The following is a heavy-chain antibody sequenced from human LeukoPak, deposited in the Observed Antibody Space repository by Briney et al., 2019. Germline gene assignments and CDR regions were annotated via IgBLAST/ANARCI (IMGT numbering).Heavy chain of an antibody. CDR2: IYHTGKT. V-gene: IGHV4-38-2*02. CDR3: ARHNGGGVGSYVAPGPPDYFDY. CDR1: GYSISSGYF. J-gene: IGHJ4*02. Sequence: PSETLSLTCTVSGYSISSGYFWGWIRQSPGRGLEWIGSIYHTGKTQYTPSLKSRVTISIDTSRNQFSLKLNSVTAADTAIYYCARHNGGGVGSYVAPGPPDYFDYWGQGTLVTVSS. D-gene: IGHD1-26*01.